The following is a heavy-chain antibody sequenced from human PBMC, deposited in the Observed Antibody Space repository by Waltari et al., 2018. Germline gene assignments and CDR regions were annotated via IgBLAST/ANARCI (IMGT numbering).Heavy chain of an antibody. V-gene: IGHV4-59*01. Sequence: QVQLQESGPGLVKPSETLSLICSVSGGSISNYYWTWVRQFPGKGLEWIGYIHYSGTTNYNPSLTSRLTISVDTSKNQFSLNLNSVTAADTAVYYCARGGWSLDNWGRGTLVTVSS. J-gene: IGHJ4*02. CDR1: GGSISNYY. CDR3: ARGGWSLDN. D-gene: IGHD6-19*01. CDR2: IHYSGTT.